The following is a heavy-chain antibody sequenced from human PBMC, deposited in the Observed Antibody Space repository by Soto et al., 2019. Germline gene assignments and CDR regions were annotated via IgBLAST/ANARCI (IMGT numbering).Heavy chain of an antibody. V-gene: IGHV3-23*01. J-gene: IGHJ4*02. Sequence: PGGSLRLSCAASGFPFNNYAMSWVRQGPGKGLEWISAISGSGSTTYYADSVKGRFTISKDNSKTTIYLQMNNLRAEDTAVYYCAGAIWFGEFGREFDYWGQGTLVTVSS. CDR3: AGAIWFGEFGREFDY. CDR1: GFPFNNYA. D-gene: IGHD3-10*01. CDR2: ISGSGSTT.